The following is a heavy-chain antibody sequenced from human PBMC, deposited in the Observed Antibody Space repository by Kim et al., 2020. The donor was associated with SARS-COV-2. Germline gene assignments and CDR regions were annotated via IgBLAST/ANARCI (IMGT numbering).Heavy chain of an antibody. Sequence: GGSLRLSCAASGFTFSSYGMHWVRQSPGKGLEWVAVISYDGSNKYYADSVKGRFTISRDNSKNTLYLQMNSLRAEDTAVYYCAKEKWGKGFLEWLSHYFDYWGQGTLVTVSS. CDR2: ISYDGSNK. V-gene: IGHV3-30*18. CDR1: GFTFSSYG. J-gene: IGHJ4*02. D-gene: IGHD3-3*01. CDR3: AKEKWGKGFLEWLSHYFDY.